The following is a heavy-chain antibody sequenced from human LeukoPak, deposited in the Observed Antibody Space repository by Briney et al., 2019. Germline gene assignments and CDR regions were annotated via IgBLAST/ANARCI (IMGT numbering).Heavy chain of an antibody. Sequence: PGRSLRLSCAASGFTFSSYGMHWVRQAPGKGLEWVAVISYDGSNKYYADSVKGRFTISRDNSKNMLYLQMNSLRAEDTAVYYCETYYYDSSGYQVDAFDIWGQGTMVTVSS. CDR1: GFTFSSYG. D-gene: IGHD3-22*01. V-gene: IGHV3-30*03. CDR3: ETYYYDSSGYQVDAFDI. J-gene: IGHJ3*02. CDR2: ISYDGSNK.